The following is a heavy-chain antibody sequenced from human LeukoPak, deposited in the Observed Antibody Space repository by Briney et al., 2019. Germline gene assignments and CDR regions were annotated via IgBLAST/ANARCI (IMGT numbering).Heavy chain of an antibody. D-gene: IGHD6-13*01. CDR3: AKDRDWFGSSWHHFDY. J-gene: IGHJ4*02. CDR1: GFIFSSYG. V-gene: IGHV3-30*18. Sequence: GGSLRLSCAASGFIFSSYGMHWVRQAPGKGLEWVAVTSYDGSNEYYADSVKGRFTISRDNSKSTLYLQMNSLRAEDTAVYYCAKDRDWFGSSWHHFDYWGQGTLVTVSS. CDR2: TSYDGSNE.